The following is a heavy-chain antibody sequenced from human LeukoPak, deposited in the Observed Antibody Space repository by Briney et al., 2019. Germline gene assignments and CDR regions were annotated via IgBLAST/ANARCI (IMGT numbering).Heavy chain of an antibody. V-gene: IGHV6-1*01. Sequence: SQTLSLTCAISGDRVSSNSAAWHWIRQSPSRGLEWLGRTYYRSKWYNHYAVSVKSRITINPDTSKNQFSLQLNSVTPEDTAVYYCAREIGSSGWYPGGTLDYWGQGTLVTVSS. CDR2: TYYRSKWYN. CDR1: GDRVSSNSAA. CDR3: AREIGSSGWYPGGTLDY. J-gene: IGHJ4*02. D-gene: IGHD6-19*01.